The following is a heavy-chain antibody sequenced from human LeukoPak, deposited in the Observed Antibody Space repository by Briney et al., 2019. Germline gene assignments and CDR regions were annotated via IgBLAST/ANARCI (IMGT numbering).Heavy chain of an antibody. Sequence: PSETLSLTCTVSGGSISSGDYYWSWIRQPPGTGLEWIGYIYYSGSTYCNPSLKSRVTISVDTSKNQFSLKLSSVTAADTAVYYCATNYGDYLGYYYYGMDVWGQGTTVTVSS. CDR2: IYYSGST. CDR3: ATNYGDYLGYYYYGMDV. CDR1: GGSISSGDYY. V-gene: IGHV4-30-4*01. J-gene: IGHJ6*02. D-gene: IGHD4-17*01.